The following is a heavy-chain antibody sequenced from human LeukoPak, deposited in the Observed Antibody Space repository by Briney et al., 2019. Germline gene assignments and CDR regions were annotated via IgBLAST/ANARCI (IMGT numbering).Heavy chain of an antibody. J-gene: IGHJ4*02. CDR2: IYYSGIT. Sequence: SETLSHTCTVSGGSISSYYWSWIRQPPGKGLEWIGYIYYSGITNYNPSLKSRVTISVDTSKNQFSLKLSSVTAADTAVYYCARIDYSNYVFDYWGQGTLVTVSS. D-gene: IGHD4-11*01. CDR1: GGSISSYY. V-gene: IGHV4-59*01. CDR3: ARIDYSNYVFDY.